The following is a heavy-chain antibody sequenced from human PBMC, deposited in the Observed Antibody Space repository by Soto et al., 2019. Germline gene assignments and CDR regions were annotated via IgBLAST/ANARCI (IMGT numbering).Heavy chain of an antibody. V-gene: IGHV3-21*01. Sequence: GGSLRLSCAASGFTFSSYSMNWVRQAPGKGLEWVSSISSSSSYIYYADSVKGRFTISRDNAKNSLYLQMNSLRAEDTAVYYCARDYYDSSCYYYYYDGRDVWGQGTTVTVSS. CDR3: ARDYYDSSCYYYYYDGRDV. D-gene: IGHD3-22*01. CDR1: GFTFSSYS. CDR2: ISSSSSYI. J-gene: IGHJ6*02.